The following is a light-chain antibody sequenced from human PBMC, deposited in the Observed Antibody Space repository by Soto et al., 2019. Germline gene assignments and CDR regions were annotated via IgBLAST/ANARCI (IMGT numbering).Light chain of an antibody. CDR3: QKRSDWPPIT. CDR1: QSVSNY. J-gene: IGKJ5*01. Sequence: EIVLTQSPATLSLSPGERATLSCRASQSVSNYLAWYQQKPGQAPRLLIYDASNRATDIPDRFSGSGSGTDFTLTISNLEPEDFAVYYCQKRSDWPPITFGQGTRLEIK. V-gene: IGKV3-11*01. CDR2: DAS.